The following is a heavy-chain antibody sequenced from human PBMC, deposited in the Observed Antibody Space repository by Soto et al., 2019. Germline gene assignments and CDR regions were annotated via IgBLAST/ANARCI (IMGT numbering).Heavy chain of an antibody. D-gene: IGHD1-1*01. J-gene: IGHJ4*02. CDR3: AKDHQRRSPFL. V-gene: IGHV3-30*18. Sequence: GGSLRLSCAASGFTFSSYGMHWVRQAPGKGLEWVAVISYDGSNKYYADSVKGRFTISRDNSKNTLYLQMNSLRAEDTAVYYCAKDHQRRSPFLRAQRSLVIVSS. CDR2: ISYDGSNK. CDR1: GFTFSSYG.